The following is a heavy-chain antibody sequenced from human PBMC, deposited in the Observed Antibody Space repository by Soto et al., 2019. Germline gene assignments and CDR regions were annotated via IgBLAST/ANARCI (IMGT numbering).Heavy chain of an antibody. D-gene: IGHD3-22*01. CDR1: GGSLSNYG. CDR2: IIPVFGTP. Sequence: QVQLVQSGAEVKKPGSSVKVSCKASGGSLSNYGISWVRQVPGQGLEWMGAIIPVFGTPNYAQKFQDRVTITADESTTTVYMEVRSLTSEDTAVYYCARGDATKIVVTTYYVMEVWGQGTTVTVSS. CDR3: ARGDATKIVVTTYYVMEV. V-gene: IGHV1-69*12. J-gene: IGHJ6*02.